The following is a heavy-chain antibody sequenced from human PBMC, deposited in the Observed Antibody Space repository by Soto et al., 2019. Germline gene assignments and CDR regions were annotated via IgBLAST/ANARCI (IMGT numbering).Heavy chain of an antibody. D-gene: IGHD3-10*01. Sequence: GGSLRLSCAASGFTFSSYSMNWVRQAPGKGLEWVSYISSSSSTIYYADSVKGRFTISRDNAKNSLYLQMNSLRAEDTAVYYCARGSLGVTNYYYYMDVWGKGTTVTVSS. CDR2: ISSSSSTI. J-gene: IGHJ6*03. CDR1: GFTFSSYS. V-gene: IGHV3-48*01. CDR3: ARGSLGVTNYYYYMDV.